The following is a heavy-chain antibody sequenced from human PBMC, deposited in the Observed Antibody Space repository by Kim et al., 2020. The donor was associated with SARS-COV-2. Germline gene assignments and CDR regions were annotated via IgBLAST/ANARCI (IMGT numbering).Heavy chain of an antibody. CDR2: ISYSGSA. Sequence: SETLSLTCTVSGGSLSSSNYFWGWIRQPPGKGLEWIGTISYSGSAYYYPSLKSRVIISVDTSKNHFSLNLSSVTAEDTAVYFCARQGPSAAGTLGWFDPWGQGILVTVSS. CDR1: GGSLSSSNYF. CDR3: ARQGPSAAGTLGWFDP. J-gene: IGHJ5*02. D-gene: IGHD6-13*01. V-gene: IGHV4-39*01.